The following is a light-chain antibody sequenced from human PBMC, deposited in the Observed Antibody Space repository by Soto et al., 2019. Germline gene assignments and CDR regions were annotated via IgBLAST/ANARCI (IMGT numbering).Light chain of an antibody. CDR2: GNS. CDR1: SSNIGAGYD. J-gene: IGLJ1*01. V-gene: IGLV1-40*01. CDR3: SSYAGTNRV. Sequence: QSVLTQPPSVSGAPGQRVTISCTGSSSNIGAGYDVHWYQQLPGTAPKLLIYGNSNRPSGVPDRLSGSKSGTSASLAVSGLQAEDEADYYCSSYAGTNRVFGTGTKVTVL.